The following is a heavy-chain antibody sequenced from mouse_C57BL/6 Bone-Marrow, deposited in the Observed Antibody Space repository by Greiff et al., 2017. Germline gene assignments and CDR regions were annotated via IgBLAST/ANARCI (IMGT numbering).Heavy chain of an antibody. D-gene: IGHD2-4*01. J-gene: IGHJ4*01. CDR1: GYTFTSYW. CDR2: IDPADSYT. CDR3: SRSDYLYAMDY. V-gene: IGHV1-50*01. Sequence: VQLQQPGAELVKPGASVKLSCTASGYTFTSYWMQWVKQRPGQGLEWIGEIDPADSYTNYNHKFKGQATLTVDTSSSTAYMQLSILTSEDSAVYYCSRSDYLYAMDYWGQGTSVTVSS.